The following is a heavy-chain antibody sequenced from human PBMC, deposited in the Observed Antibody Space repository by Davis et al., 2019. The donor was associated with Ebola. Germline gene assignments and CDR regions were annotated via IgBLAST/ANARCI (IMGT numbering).Heavy chain of an antibody. CDR2: IIPILGIA. Sequence: SVKVSCKASGYSFTDDGISWVRQAPGQGLEWMGRIIPILGIANYAQKFQGRVTITADKSTSTAYMELSSLRSEDTAVYYCARDEGYYYDSTRWFDPWGQGTLVTVSS. CDR3: ARDEGYYYDSTRWFDP. V-gene: IGHV1-69*04. D-gene: IGHD3-22*01. CDR1: GYSFTDDG. J-gene: IGHJ5*02.